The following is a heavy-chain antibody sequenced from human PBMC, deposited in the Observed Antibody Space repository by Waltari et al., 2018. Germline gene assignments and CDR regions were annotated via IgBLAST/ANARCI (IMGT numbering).Heavy chain of an antibody. Sequence: QVQLQESGPGLVKPSQTLSLTCTVSGGSISSGGYYWSWIRQHPGKGLGWIGYIYYSGSTYYNPSLKSRVTISVDTSKNQFSLKLSSVTAADTAVYYCASRRITMVRGVTPFDPWGQGTLVTVSS. V-gene: IGHV4-31*03. CDR3: ASRRITMVRGVTPFDP. D-gene: IGHD3-10*01. CDR2: IYYSGST. CDR1: GGSISSGGYY. J-gene: IGHJ5*02.